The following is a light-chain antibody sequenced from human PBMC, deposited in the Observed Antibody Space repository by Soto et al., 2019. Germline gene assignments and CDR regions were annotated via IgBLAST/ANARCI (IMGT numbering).Light chain of an antibody. Sequence: QLVLTQSSSASASLGSSVKFTCTLTSGHSSYIIAWHQQQPGKAPRYLMRLEGSGTYSKGIGVPDRFSGSSSGADRYLSISNLRFEDEADYHCGTWDSNIRPFGGGTKVTVL. J-gene: IGLJ2*01. V-gene: IGLV4-60*02. CDR2: LEGSGTY. CDR1: SGHSSYI. CDR3: GTWDSNIRP.